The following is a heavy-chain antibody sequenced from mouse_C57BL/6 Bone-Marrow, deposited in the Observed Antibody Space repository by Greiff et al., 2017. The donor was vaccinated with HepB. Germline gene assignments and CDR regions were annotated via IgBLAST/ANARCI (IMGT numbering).Heavy chain of an antibody. CDR3: ARTGTYAMDY. CDR1: GFTFSSYA. D-gene: IGHD3-1*01. J-gene: IGHJ4*01. Sequence: EVKVVESGGGLVKPGGSLKLSCAASGFTFSSYAMSWVRQTPEKRLEWVATISDGGSYTYYPDNVTGRFTISRDNAKNNLYLQMSHLKSEDTAMYYCARTGTYAMDYWGQGTSVTVSS. V-gene: IGHV5-4*03. CDR2: ISDGGSYT.